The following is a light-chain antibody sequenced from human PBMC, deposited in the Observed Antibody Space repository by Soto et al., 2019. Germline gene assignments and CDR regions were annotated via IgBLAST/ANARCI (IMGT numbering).Light chain of an antibody. CDR3: QQYDGYSRT. V-gene: IGKV1-5*03. Sequence: KVSQSPSTLSASEGDRVTMTCRASQSISGWLAWYQQRPGKAPKLMIYKASTLETGVPSRFSGSGSGTEFTLTINNLQPDDFATYYCQQYDGYSRTFGQGTKV. CDR2: KAS. J-gene: IGKJ1*01. CDR1: QSISGW.